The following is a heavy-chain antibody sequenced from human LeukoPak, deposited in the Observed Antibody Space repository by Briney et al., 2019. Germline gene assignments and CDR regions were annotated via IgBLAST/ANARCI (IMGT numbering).Heavy chain of an antibody. J-gene: IGHJ3*02. CDR1: GGTFSYYA. D-gene: IGHD5-18*01. CDR3: ARGQRRYSYGLDDAFDI. CDR2: IFPILGIA. V-gene: IGHV1-69*04. Sequence: SVKVSCKASGGTFSYYAISWVRQAPGQGLEWMGRIFPILGIANYAQKFQRRVTITADKSTSTAYMELSSLRAEDTAVYYCARGQRRYSYGLDDAFDIWGQGKMVTVSS.